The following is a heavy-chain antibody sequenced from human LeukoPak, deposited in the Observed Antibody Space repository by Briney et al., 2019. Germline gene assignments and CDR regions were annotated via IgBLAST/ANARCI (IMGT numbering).Heavy chain of an antibody. V-gene: IGHV1-8*01. CDR1: GYTFTSYD. CDR2: MNPNSGNT. D-gene: IGHD2-2*01. CDR3: ARGRDIVVVPAAADYYYYMDV. Sequence: GASVKVSCKASGYTFTSYDINWVRQATGQGLEWMGWMNPNSGNTGYAQKFQGRGTMTRNTSISTAYMELSSLRSEDTAVYYCARGRDIVVVPAAADYYYYMDVWGKGTTVTVSS. J-gene: IGHJ6*03.